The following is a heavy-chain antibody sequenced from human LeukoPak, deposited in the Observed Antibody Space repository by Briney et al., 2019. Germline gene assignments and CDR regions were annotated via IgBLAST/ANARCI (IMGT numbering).Heavy chain of an antibody. Sequence: ASVKVSCKASGYTFTSYDFNWVRQATGQRPEWMGWMSPNSGDTGYAQKFQDRVAMTRNTSISTAYMELSSLRSDDTAVYYCARGPPNWGYDYWGPGALVTVSS. CDR2: MSPNSGDT. CDR3: ARGPPNWGYDY. J-gene: IGHJ4*02. V-gene: IGHV1-8*01. CDR1: GYTFTSYD. D-gene: IGHD7-27*01.